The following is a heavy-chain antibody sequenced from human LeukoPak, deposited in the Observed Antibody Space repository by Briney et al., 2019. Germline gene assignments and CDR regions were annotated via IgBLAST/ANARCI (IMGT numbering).Heavy chain of an antibody. D-gene: IGHD6-13*01. CDR2: IYHSEST. CDR3: VRLQLTYYFDY. J-gene: IGHJ4*02. CDR1: GYSISSGYY. V-gene: IGHV4-38-2*02. Sequence: SETLSLTCTVSGYSISSGYYWGWIRQSPGKGLEWIGSIYHSESTHYNPSLKSRVTISVDTSKNQFSLKLRSVTAADTAVYYCVRLQLTYYFDYWGQGTLVTVSS.